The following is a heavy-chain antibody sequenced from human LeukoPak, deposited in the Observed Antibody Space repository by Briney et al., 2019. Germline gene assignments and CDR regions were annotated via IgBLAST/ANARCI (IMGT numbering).Heavy chain of an antibody. Sequence: SETLSLTCTVSGVSISSYYWSWIRQPPGKGLEWVGYIYYSGGINYNPSLKNRVTISVNTSDNRSVLQLSASTAADTAVYYFARDRGYSYGYDFDYWGQGTLVTVSS. V-gene: IGHV4-59*01. J-gene: IGHJ4*02. CDR3: ARDRGYSYGYDFDY. D-gene: IGHD5-18*01. CDR2: IYYSGGI. CDR1: GVSISSYY.